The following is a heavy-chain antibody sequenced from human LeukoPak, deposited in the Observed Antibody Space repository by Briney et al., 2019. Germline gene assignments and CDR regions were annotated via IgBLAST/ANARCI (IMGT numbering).Heavy chain of an antibody. V-gene: IGHV1-18*01. Sequence: ASVKVSCKASGYTFTSYGISWVRQAPGQGLEWMGWISAYNGNTNYAQKLQGRVTMTTDTSTSTAYMELRSLRSDDTAVYYCARAEPSKSGRGPRPMVRGVIWWGSFDPWGQGTLVTVSS. D-gene: IGHD3-10*01. J-gene: IGHJ5*02. CDR2: ISAYNGNT. CDR1: GYTFTSYG. CDR3: ARAEPSKSGRGPRPMVRGVIWWGSFDP.